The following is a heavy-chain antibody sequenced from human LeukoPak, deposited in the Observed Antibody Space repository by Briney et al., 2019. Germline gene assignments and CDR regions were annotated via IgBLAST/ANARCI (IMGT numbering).Heavy chain of an antibody. CDR2: ISSKGSIM. Sequence: GGPLRLSXAASGFTFSNYEMIWVRQPPGKELKWISYISSKGSIMSYADSVKGRFTISRDNAKNSLFLQMNSLRTEDTAVYYCAREAYYYDSSGSQFDAFDVWGPGTMVTVSS. J-gene: IGHJ3*01. CDR3: AREAYYYDSSGSQFDAFDV. CDR1: GFTFSNYE. D-gene: IGHD3-22*01. V-gene: IGHV3-48*03.